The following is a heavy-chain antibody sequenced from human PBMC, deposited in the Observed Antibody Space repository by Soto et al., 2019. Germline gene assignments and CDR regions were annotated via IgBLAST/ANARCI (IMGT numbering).Heavy chain of an antibody. V-gene: IGHV1-69*12. D-gene: IGHD5-12*01. CDR2: IIPIFGTA. CDR1: GGTFSSYA. J-gene: IGHJ6*02. Sequence: QVQLVQSGAEVKKPGSSVKVSCKASGGTFSSYAISWVRQAPGQGLEWMGGIIPIFGTANYAQKFQGRVTITADESTSTAYMELGSLRSEDTAVYYCASRYSGYDYDYYYGMDVWGQGTTVTVSS. CDR3: ASRYSGYDYDYYYGMDV.